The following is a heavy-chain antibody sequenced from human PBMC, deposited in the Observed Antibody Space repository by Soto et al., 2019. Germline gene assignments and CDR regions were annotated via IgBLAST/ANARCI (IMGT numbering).Heavy chain of an antibody. J-gene: IGHJ4*02. CDR3: AHRPGGVSYFDY. Sequence: QITLKESGPTLVKPTQTLTLTCTFSGFSLSTSGVGVGWIRQPPGKALEWLALIYWDDDKRYRPSLKSRLTITKDTSKNPVVLTMTNMDPVDTATYYCAHRPGGVSYFDYWGQGTLVTVSS. CDR2: IYWDDDK. CDR1: GFSLSTSGVG. V-gene: IGHV2-5*02. D-gene: IGHD2-8*01.